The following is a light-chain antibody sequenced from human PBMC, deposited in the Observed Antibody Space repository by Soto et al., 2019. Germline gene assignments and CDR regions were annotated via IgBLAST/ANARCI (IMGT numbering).Light chain of an antibody. V-gene: IGKV1-39*01. Sequence: DIQMTQSPSSLSLSVGDRVTITCRASQSITNYLNWYQQKPGKAPKLLVYAASSLQSGVPSRFSANGSVTDFTLTISSLQPEDFASYYCQQSDSYPYTFGQGTKLEIK. CDR2: AAS. J-gene: IGKJ2*01. CDR1: QSITNY. CDR3: QQSDSYPYT.